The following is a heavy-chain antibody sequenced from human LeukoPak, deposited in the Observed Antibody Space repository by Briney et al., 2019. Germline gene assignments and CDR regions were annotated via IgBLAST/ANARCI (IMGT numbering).Heavy chain of an antibody. J-gene: IGHJ4*02. CDR3: ARNLWYPEFDY. CDR2: IKQDGSEK. V-gene: IGHV3-7*01. Sequence: PGGFLRLSCAASGFTFSSYWMSWVRQAPGKGLEWVANIKQDGSEKYYVDSVKGRFTISRDNAKNSLYLQMNSLRAEDTAVYYCARNLWYPEFDYWGQGTLVTVSS. D-gene: IGHD3-10*01. CDR1: GFTFSSYW.